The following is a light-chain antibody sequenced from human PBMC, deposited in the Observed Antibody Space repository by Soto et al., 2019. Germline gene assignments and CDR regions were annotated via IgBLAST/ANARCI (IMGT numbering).Light chain of an antibody. Sequence: QSVLTQPPSVSGAPGQRVTISCTGSSSNIGAGYDVHWYQQLPGTAPKLLIYGNSNRPSGVPDRFSGSKSGTSASLAITGLQAEDEVVYYCQSYDSSLSGPYVFGXGTKVTVL. V-gene: IGLV1-40*01. J-gene: IGLJ1*01. CDR2: GNS. CDR3: QSYDSSLSGPYV. CDR1: SSNIGAGYD.